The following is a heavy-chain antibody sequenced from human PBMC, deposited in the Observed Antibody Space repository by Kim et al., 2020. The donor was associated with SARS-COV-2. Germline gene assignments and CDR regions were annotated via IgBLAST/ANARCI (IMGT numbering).Heavy chain of an antibody. Sequence: ASVKVSCKASGYTFTSYYMHWVRQAPGQGLEWMGIINPSGGSTSYAQKFQGRVTMTRDTSTSTVYMELSSLRSEDTAVYYCARVLRHSSSWYPYYYYGMDVWGQGTTVTVSS. CDR1: GYTFTSYY. V-gene: IGHV1-46*01. CDR2: INPSGGST. J-gene: IGHJ6*02. CDR3: ARVLRHSSSWYPYYYYGMDV. D-gene: IGHD6-13*01.